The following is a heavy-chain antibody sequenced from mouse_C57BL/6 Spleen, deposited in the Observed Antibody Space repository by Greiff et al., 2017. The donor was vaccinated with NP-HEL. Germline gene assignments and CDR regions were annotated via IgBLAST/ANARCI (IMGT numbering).Heavy chain of an antibody. V-gene: IGHV5-9-1*02. J-gene: IGHJ3*01. CDR1: GFTFSSYA. D-gene: IGHD6-2*01. Sequence: EVQVVESGEGLVKPGGSLKLSCAASGFTFSSYAMSWVRQTPEKRLEWVAYISSGGDYIYYADTVKGRFTISRDNARNTLYLQMSSLKSEDTAMYYCTRDLVSWFAYWGQGTLVTVSA. CDR3: TRDLVSWFAY. CDR2: ISSGGDYI.